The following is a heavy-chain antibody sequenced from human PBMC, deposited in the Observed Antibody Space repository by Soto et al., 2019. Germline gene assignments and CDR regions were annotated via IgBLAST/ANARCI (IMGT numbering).Heavy chain of an antibody. CDR3: AKGGWLDV. Sequence: EVQLLESGGGLVQPGGSLRLACDASGFSFSTYEMTWARQAPGKGLEWVAFINPSSGTTHYADPVKGRFTISRDNSKDTLSLQLTSLRVEDTAVYYCAKGGWLDVWGQGTTVTVSS. J-gene: IGHJ6*02. CDR2: INPSSGTT. D-gene: IGHD2-15*01. CDR1: GFSFSTYE. V-gene: IGHV3-23*01.